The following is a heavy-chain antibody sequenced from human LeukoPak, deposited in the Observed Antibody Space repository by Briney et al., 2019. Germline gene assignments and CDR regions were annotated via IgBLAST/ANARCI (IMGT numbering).Heavy chain of an antibody. D-gene: IGHD6-19*01. Sequence: PGGSLRLSCAASGFTVSSNYMSWVRQAPGKGLEWVSVIYSGGSTYYADSVKGRFTISRDNSKNTLYLQMNSLRAEDTAVYYCARDSVVAGTYYYGMDVWGQGTTVTVSS. V-gene: IGHV3-53*01. J-gene: IGHJ6*02. CDR1: GFTVSSNY. CDR2: IYSGGST. CDR3: ARDSVVAGTYYYGMDV.